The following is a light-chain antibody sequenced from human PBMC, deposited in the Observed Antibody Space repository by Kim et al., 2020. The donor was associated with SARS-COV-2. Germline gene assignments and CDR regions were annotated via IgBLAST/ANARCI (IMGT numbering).Light chain of an antibody. V-gene: IGLV3-1*01. CDR1: NLGNKY. CDR3: QACDGTSLYV. CDR2: QDS. Sequence: SYELTQPPSVSVSPGQTATITCSGDNLGNKYVSWYQQRAGQSPRLVMFQDSKRPSGIPQRFSGSNSVNTATLTISGTQALDEADYYCQACDGTSLYVFGTGTKVTVL. J-gene: IGLJ1*01.